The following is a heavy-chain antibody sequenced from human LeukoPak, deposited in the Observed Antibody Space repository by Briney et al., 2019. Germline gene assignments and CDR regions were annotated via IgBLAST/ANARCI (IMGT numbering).Heavy chain of an antibody. J-gene: IGHJ4*02. Sequence: PGGSLRLSCAASGFTFSSYAMSWVRQAPGKGLEWVSAISGSGGSTYYADSVKGRFTISRDNSKNTLYLQMNSLRAEDTAVYYCAKGTRDFCSGYYTLDYWGQGTLVTVSS. CDR3: AKGTRDFCSGYYTLDY. CDR2: ISGSGGST. V-gene: IGHV3-23*01. D-gene: IGHD3-3*01. CDR1: GFTFSSYA.